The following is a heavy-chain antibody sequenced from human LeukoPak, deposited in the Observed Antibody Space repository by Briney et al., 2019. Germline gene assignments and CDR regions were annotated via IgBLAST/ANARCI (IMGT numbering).Heavy chain of an antibody. J-gene: IGHJ6*02. Sequence: SETLSLTCTVSGGSISSGSYYWSWIRQPAGKGLEWIGRIYTSGSTNYNPSLKSRVTISVDTSKNQFSLKLSPVTAADTAVYYCARGYYDFWSGSALYYYGMDVWGQGTTVTVSS. V-gene: IGHV4-61*02. CDR1: GGSISSGSYY. D-gene: IGHD3-3*01. CDR2: IYTSGST. CDR3: ARGYYDFWSGSALYYYGMDV.